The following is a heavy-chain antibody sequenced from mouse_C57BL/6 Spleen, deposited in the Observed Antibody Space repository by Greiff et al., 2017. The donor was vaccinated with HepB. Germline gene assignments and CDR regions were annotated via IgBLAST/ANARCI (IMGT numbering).Heavy chain of an antibody. V-gene: IGHV1-15*01. CDR1: GYTFTDYE. J-gene: IGHJ2*01. Sequence: VQLQQSGAELVRPGASVTLSCKASGYTFTDYEMHWVKQTPVHGLEWIGAIDPETGGTAYNQKFKGKAILTADKSSSTAYMELRSLTYADSAVYYCTRYYYGTSFDYWGQGTTLTVSS. CDR2: IDPETGGT. CDR3: TRYYYGTSFDY. D-gene: IGHD1-1*01.